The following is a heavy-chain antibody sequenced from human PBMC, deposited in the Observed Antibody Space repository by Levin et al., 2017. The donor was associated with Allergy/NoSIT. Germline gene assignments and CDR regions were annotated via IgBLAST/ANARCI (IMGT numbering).Heavy chain of an antibody. Sequence: PGGSLRLSCAASGFSFGTYGMHWVRQAPGKGLEWVAVIWYDGTNKYYADSVKGRFTISRDNSKNTLYLQLNSLRADDTAVYFCAREVSSSSGRRFDYWGQGTLVTVSS. CDR2: IWYDGTNK. CDR3: AREVSSSSGRRFDY. D-gene: IGHD6-6*01. CDR1: GFSFGTYG. V-gene: IGHV3-33*01. J-gene: IGHJ4*02.